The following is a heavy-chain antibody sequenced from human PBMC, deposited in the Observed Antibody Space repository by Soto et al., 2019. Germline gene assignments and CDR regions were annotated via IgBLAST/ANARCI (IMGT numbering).Heavy chain of an antibody. CDR1: GYTFTGYY. CDR3: ARAPFLYCGGDCYSDLSYFDY. D-gene: IGHD2-21*02. V-gene: IGHV1-2*04. Sequence: ASVKVSCKASGYTFTGYYMHWVRQAPGQGLEWMGWINPNSGGTNYAQKFQGWVTMTRDTSISTAYMELSRLRSDDTAVYYCARAPFLYCGGDCYSDLSYFDYWGQGTLVTVSS. CDR2: INPNSGGT. J-gene: IGHJ4*02.